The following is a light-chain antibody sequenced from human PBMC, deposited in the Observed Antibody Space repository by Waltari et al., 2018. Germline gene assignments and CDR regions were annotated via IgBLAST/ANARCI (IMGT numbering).Light chain of an antibody. J-gene: IGKJ1*01. CDR2: HAS. Sequence: TVVTQSPATLSVSPGERATLSCRTSQTIGLSLAWSQQKPGQAPRLLIYHASTRAPGIPARFSGSGSESEFTLTISSLQSEDVALYYCQQYNNWPPGTFGQGTRVEI. CDR1: QTIGLS. V-gene: IGKV3-15*01. CDR3: QQYNNWPPGT.